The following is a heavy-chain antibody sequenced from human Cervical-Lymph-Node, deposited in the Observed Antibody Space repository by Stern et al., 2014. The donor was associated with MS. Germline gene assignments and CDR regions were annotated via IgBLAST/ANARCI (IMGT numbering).Heavy chain of an antibody. D-gene: IGHD3-22*01. CDR1: GFTFNKYA. V-gene: IGHV3-23*04. J-gene: IGHJ6*02. CDR3: AKQYFDSSGYSYYYGMDV. CDR2: ISGSGGTT. Sequence: EVQLVESGGDLVQPGGSVRLSCAASGFTFNKYAINWVRQAPGQGLEWVSTISGSGGTTYYADSVKGRFTISRDNSENTLYLQMHSLRAEDTAIYYCAKQYFDSSGYSYYYGMDVWGQGTTVTVSS.